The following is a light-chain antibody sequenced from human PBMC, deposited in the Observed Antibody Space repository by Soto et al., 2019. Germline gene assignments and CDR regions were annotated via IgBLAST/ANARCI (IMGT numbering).Light chain of an antibody. Sequence: IQMTQSPSTLSASVGDRVTITCRASQGIRNDLGWYQQEPGKAPKLLIYAASSLECGVPSRFSGSGSGTDFTLTISSLQPEDFATYYCLQDYNYPWTFGQGTKVDIK. CDR2: AAS. CDR3: LQDYNYPWT. J-gene: IGKJ1*01. CDR1: QGIRND. V-gene: IGKV1-6*01.